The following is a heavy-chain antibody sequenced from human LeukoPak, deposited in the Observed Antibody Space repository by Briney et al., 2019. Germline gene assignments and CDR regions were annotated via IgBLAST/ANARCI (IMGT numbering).Heavy chain of an antibody. CDR1: GFTFSDYY. V-gene: IGHV3-66*01. CDR2: LYSGGGA. CDR3: ARGKTSDDIVEDAFDI. D-gene: IGHD2-15*01. J-gene: IGHJ3*02. Sequence: PGGSLRLSCAASGFTFSDYYMSWIRQAPGKGLEWVSVLYSGGGAYYADSVKDRFTISRDYSRNTLLLQMNSLRAEDTALYYCARGKTSDDIVEDAFDIWGQGTMVAVSS.